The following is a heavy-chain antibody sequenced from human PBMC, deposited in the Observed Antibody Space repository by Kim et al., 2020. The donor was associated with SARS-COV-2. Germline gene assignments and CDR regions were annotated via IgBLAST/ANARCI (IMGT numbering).Heavy chain of an antibody. V-gene: IGHV4-34*01. CDR1: GGSFSGYY. J-gene: IGHJ4*02. CDR2: INHSGST. Sequence: SETLSLTCAVYGGSFSGYYWSWIRQPPGKGLEWIGEINHSGSTNYNPSLKSRVTISVDTSKNQFSLKLSSVTAADTAVYYCARIVGATLDWGQGTLVTVSS. CDR3: ARIVGATLD. D-gene: IGHD1-26*01.